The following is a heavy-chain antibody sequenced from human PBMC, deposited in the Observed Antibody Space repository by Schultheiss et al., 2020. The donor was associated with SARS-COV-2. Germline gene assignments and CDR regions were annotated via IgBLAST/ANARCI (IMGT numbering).Heavy chain of an antibody. J-gene: IGHJ4*02. V-gene: IGHV3-48*04. D-gene: IGHD3-10*01. CDR3: ARETMVHYYFDY. CDR2: ISSSSGTI. Sequence: GGSLRLSCAASGFTFSSYSMNWVRQAPGKGLEWVSYISSSSGTIYYAHSVKGRFTISRDNAKNSLYLQVNSLRAEDTAVYYCARETMVHYYFDYWGQGTLVTVSS. CDR1: GFTFSSYS.